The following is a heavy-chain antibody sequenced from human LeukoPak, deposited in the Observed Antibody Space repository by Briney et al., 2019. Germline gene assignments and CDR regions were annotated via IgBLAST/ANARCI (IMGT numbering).Heavy chain of an antibody. CDR2: IYHSGST. CDR1: GYSISSGYY. J-gene: IGHJ4*02. V-gene: IGHV4-38-2*01. Sequence: SETLSFTCAVSGYSISSGYYWGWIRQPPGKGLEWIGSIYHSGSTYYNPSLKSRVTISVDTSKNQFSLKLSSVTAADTAVYYCARAPTYYDYVWGSKSYYFDYWGQGTLVTVSS. CDR3: ARAPTYYDYVWGSKSYYFDY. D-gene: IGHD3-16*01.